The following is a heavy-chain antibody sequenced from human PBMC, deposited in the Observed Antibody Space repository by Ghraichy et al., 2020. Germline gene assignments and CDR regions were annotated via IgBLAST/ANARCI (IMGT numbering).Heavy chain of an antibody. CDR1: GGSISSYY. CDR2: IYYSGST. J-gene: IGHJ4*02. V-gene: IGHV4-59*01. Sequence: SETLSLTCTVSGGSISSYYWSWIRQPPGKGLEWIGYIYYSGSTNYNPSLKSRVTISVDTSKNQFSLKLSSVTAADTAVYYCAREGYCSGGSCSLDYWGQGTLVTVSS. D-gene: IGHD2-15*01. CDR3: AREGYCSGGSCSLDY.